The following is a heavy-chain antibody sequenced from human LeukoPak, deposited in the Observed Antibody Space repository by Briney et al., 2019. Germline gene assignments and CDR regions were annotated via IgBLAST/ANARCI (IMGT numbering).Heavy chain of an antibody. V-gene: IGHV4-59*01. D-gene: IGHD3-3*01. CDR2: IYYSGGT. Sequence: PSETLSLTCTVSGGSISSYYWSWLRQPPGKGLEWIGYIYYSGGTNYNPSLKSRVTISVDTSKNQFSLKLSSVTAADTAVYYCARVTVRSGRIEYYYYYMDVWGKGTTVTVSS. CDR3: ARVTVRSGRIEYYYYYMDV. CDR1: GGSISSYY. J-gene: IGHJ6*03.